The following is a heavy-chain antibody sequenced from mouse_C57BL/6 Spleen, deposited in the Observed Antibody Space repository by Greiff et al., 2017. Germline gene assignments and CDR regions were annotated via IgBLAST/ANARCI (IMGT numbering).Heavy chain of an antibody. Sequence: EVKLMESGPGLVKPSQSLSLTCSVTGYSINSGYYWNWIRQFPGNKLEWMGYISYDGSNNYNPYLKNRISITRDTSKNQVFLKLNSVTTEDTATYYCARDRGYGSSHLDYWGQVTTLTVSS. CDR2: ISYDGSN. CDR1: GYSINSGYY. V-gene: IGHV3-6*01. D-gene: IGHD1-1*01. CDR3: ARDRGYGSSHLDY. J-gene: IGHJ2*01.